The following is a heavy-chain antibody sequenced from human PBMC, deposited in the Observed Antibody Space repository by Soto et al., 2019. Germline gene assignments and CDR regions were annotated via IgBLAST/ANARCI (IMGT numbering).Heavy chain of an antibody. CDR2: VSHSGRT. D-gene: IGHD4-17*01. V-gene: IGHV4-59*01. CDR3: ARLLGGYDDYGGWFAP. CDR1: GGSISPYS. Sequence: SETLSLTCTISGGSISPYSWTWIRQSPGKGLEWIGYVSHSGRTFYTPSLKSRLTMSLDTSRSQFSLRLKSVGAADTAVYYCARLLGGYDDYGGWFAPWGQGTLVTVSS. J-gene: IGHJ5*02.